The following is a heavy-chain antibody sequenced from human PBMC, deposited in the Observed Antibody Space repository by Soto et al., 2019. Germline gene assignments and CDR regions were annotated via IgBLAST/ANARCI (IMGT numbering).Heavy chain of an antibody. J-gene: IGHJ5*02. D-gene: IGHD3-10*01. CDR2: INPNSGGT. V-gene: IGHV1-2*04. Sequence: ASVKVSCKASGYTFTGYYMHWVRQAPGQGLEWMGWINPNSGGTNYAQKFQGWVTMTRDTSISTAYMELSRLRSDDTAVYYCARGVVLLWFGELRESNHWFDPWGQGTLVTVSS. CDR1: GYTFTGYY. CDR3: ARGVVLLWFGELRESNHWFDP.